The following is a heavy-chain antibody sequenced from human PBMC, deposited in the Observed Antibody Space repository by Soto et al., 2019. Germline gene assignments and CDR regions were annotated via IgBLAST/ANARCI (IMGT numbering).Heavy chain of an antibody. Sequence: GESLKISCKGSGPIFSNYWIGWVRQMPGKGLEWMGIIYPGDSATSYRPSFQCQVTITVDKSINTSYLQWSRLKASETAIYYCARQRLWGTSGYYYFEIWGQGTLVTVSS. V-gene: IGHV5-51*01. CDR3: ARQRLWGTSGYYYFEI. D-gene: IGHD3-22*01. J-gene: IGHJ4*02. CDR2: IYPGDSAT. CDR1: GPIFSNYW.